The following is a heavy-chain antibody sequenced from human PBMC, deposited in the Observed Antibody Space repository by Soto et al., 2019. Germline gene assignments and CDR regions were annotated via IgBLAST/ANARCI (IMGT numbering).Heavy chain of an antibody. Sequence: SGGSLRLSCTASGFSVSDYSVNWVRQAQGKGLEWISYISSTGDLILYADSVKGRFTIARDIARNSLYLQMDSLRDEDSAVYYCATWAIAVGGEGFWGQGPLVTVYS. V-gene: IGHV3-48*02. J-gene: IGHJ4*02. CDR3: ATWAIAVGGEGF. CDR1: GFSVSDYS. D-gene: IGHD2-21*01. CDR2: ISSTGDLI.